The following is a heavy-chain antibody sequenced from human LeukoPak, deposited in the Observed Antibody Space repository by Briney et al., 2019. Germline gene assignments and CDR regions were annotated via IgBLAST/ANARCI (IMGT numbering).Heavy chain of an antibody. Sequence: PSETLSLTCTVSGGSISSYYWSWIRQPPGKGLEWIGYIYYSGSTNYNPSLKSRVTISVDTSKNQFSLKLSSVTAADTAVYYCARDVVGATHYYYGMDVWGQGTTVTVSS. CDR3: ARDVVGATHYYYGMDV. CDR2: IYYSGST. CDR1: GGSISSYY. V-gene: IGHV4-59*12. J-gene: IGHJ6*02. D-gene: IGHD1-26*01.